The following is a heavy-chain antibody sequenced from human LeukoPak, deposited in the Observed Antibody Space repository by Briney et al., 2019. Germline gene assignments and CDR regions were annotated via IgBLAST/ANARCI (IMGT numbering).Heavy chain of an antibody. J-gene: IGHJ3*02. CDR2: ISWNSGSI. Sequence: PGGSLRLSCAASGFTFDDYAMHWVRQAPGKGLEGVSGISWNSGSIGYADSVKGRFTISRDNAKNSLYLQMNSLRADDTAVYYCATIDYYDSSGYVDVFDIWGQGTMVTVSS. D-gene: IGHD3-22*01. V-gene: IGHV3-9*01. CDR1: GFTFDDYA. CDR3: ATIDYYDSSGYVDVFDI.